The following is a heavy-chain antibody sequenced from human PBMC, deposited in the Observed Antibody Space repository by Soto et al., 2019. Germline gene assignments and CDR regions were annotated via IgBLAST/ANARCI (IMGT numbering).Heavy chain of an antibody. CDR2: INSGGRT. CDR1: GFTFSSYT. V-gene: IGHV3-23*01. Sequence: EVQLLESGGGLVQPGGSLRLSCAASGFTFSSYTMNWVRQAPGKGLECVSGINSGGRTYYADSVKGRFTISRDDSKNTLYLQIISLRAEDTAVYYCARVAYSSSWYLDYWGQGTLVTVSS. J-gene: IGHJ4*02. D-gene: IGHD6-13*01. CDR3: ARVAYSSSWYLDY.